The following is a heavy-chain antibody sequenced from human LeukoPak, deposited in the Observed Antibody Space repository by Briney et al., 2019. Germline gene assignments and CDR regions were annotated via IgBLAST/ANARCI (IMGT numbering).Heavy chain of an antibody. J-gene: IGHJ4*02. V-gene: IGHV4-34*01. CDR2: INHSGST. CDR3: ARSPNLLFDY. Sequence: PSETLSLTCAVYGGSFSGYNWSWIRQPPGKGLEWIGEINHSGSTNYNPSLKSRVTISVDTSKNQFSLKLSSVTAADTAVYYCARSPNLLFDYWGQGTLVTVSS. CDR1: GGSFSGYN.